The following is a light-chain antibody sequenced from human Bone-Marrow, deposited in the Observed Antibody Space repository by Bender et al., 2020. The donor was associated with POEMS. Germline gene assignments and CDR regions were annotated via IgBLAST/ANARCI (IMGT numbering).Light chain of an antibody. CDR1: ALPKQH. V-gene: IGLV3-25*03. Sequence: SYELTQPPSVSVSPGQTARIPCSGDALPKQHAYWYQQKPGQAPVLVMYKDTERPSGIPERFSGSSSGTMVTLTISGVQAEDEADYYCQSADSSGTYPVVFGGGTKLTVL. CDR3: QSADSSGTYPVV. CDR2: KDT. J-gene: IGLJ2*01.